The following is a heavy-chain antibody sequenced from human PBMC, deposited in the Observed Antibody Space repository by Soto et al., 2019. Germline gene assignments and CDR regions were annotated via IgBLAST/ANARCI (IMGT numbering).Heavy chain of an antibody. Sequence: QVQLVESGGGVVQPGRSLRLSCAASGFTFSSYGMHWVRQAPGKGLEWVGVISYDGSNKYYADSVKGRFTISRDNSKNTLYLKMNGLRAEDTAVYYWAKEPYSGPFDYWAKGPLATFSS. D-gene: IGHD2-15*01. CDR3: AKEPYSGPFDY. V-gene: IGHV3-30*18. CDR1: GFTFSSYG. J-gene: IGHJ4*02. CDR2: ISYDGSNK.